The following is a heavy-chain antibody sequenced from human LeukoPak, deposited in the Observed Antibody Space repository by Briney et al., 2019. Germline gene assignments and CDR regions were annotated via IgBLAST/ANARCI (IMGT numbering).Heavy chain of an antibody. CDR1: GGSISSYY. CDR3: ARDPYDFWSGSYYMDV. D-gene: IGHD3-3*01. Sequence: SETLSLTCTVSGGSISSYYWSWLRQSAGKGLEWIGRIYTSGSTNYNPSLKSRVTMSVDTSKNQFSLKLSSVTAADTAVYYCARDPYDFWSGSYYMDVWGKGTTVTVSS. V-gene: IGHV4-4*07. J-gene: IGHJ6*03. CDR2: IYTSGST.